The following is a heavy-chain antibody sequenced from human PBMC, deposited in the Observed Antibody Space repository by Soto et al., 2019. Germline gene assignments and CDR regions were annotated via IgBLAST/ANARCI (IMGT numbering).Heavy chain of an antibody. CDR3: ARSSRQQHCSGARCYTNWFDP. CDR1: GGSISSSTYY. J-gene: IGHJ5*02. CDR2: IYYSGNT. V-gene: IGHV4-39*01. D-gene: IGHD2-15*01. Sequence: PSETLSLTCIVSGGSISSSTYYWGWIRQPPGKGLEYIAIIYYSGNTYYNPSLKSRVTISVDTSKNQISLKLSSVTAADTAVYYCARSSRQQHCSGARCYTNWFDPRGQG.